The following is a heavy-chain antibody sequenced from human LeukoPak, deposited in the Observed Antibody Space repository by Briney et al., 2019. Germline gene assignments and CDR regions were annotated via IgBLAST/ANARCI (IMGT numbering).Heavy chain of an antibody. D-gene: IGHD2-2*01. V-gene: IGHV3-23*01. Sequence: GGSLRLSCAASGFTFSSYAMSWVRQAPGKGLEWVSAISGSGGSTYYADSVKGRFTISRDNSKNTLYLQMNSLRAEDTAVFYCAKAIPYQLQRAVFDYWGQGTLVTVSS. CDR2: ISGSGGST. CDR3: AKAIPYQLQRAVFDY. J-gene: IGHJ4*02. CDR1: GFTFSSYA.